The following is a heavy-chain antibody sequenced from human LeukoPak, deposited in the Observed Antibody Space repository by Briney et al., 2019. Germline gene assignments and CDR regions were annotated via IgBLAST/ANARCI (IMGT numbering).Heavy chain of an antibody. CDR2: ISGSGGST. J-gene: IGHJ4*02. CDR3: AKGVTTGKSVASLDY. Sequence: RGSLTLSCAASGFTFSSYAMSWVRQPPGKGLEWVSAISGSGGSTYYADSVKGRFTISRDNSKNTLYLQMNSLRAEDTAVYYCAKGVTTGKSVASLDYGGQGTLVTVSS. V-gene: IGHV3-23*01. CDR1: GFTFSSYA. D-gene: IGHD1-1*01.